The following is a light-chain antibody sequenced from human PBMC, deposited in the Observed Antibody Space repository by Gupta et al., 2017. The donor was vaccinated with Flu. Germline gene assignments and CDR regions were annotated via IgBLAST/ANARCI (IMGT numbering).Light chain of an antibody. Sequence: GTLYLSPGERATRSCRASRSVKSNYLAWYQQKGGQAPRLLIYGASSRATGIPDRFSGSGSGTEFTLTISRLEPEDFAVFYCQQEGSSPMTFGQGTKVEIK. CDR2: GAS. CDR3: QQEGSSPMT. V-gene: IGKV3-20*01. CDR1: RSVKSNY. J-gene: IGKJ1*01.